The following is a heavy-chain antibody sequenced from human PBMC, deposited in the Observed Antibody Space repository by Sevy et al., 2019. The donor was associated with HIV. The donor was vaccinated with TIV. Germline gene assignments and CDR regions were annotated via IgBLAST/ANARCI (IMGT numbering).Heavy chain of an antibody. J-gene: IGHJ5*02. CDR3: TRDPTEGIAVAGNWYDP. V-gene: IGHV3-49*03. Sequence: GGSLRLSCKASGFTFGDYAMSWFRQAPGKGLEWVGFIRNKAYDGTTEYDASVKGRFTISRDDSKSIANLQMNSLKTEDTAVYYCTRDPTEGIAVAGNWYDPWGQGTLVTVSS. CDR2: IRNKAYDGTT. CDR1: GFTFGDYA. D-gene: IGHD6-19*01.